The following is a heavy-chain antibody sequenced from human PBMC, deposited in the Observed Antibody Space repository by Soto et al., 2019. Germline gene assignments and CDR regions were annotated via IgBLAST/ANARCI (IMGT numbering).Heavy chain of an antibody. V-gene: IGHV3-30-3*01. CDR3: ATDHYYDSSGYDDSDAFDI. D-gene: IGHD3-22*01. J-gene: IGHJ3*02. CDR2: ISYDGSNK. Sequence: QVQLVESGGGVVQPGRSLRLSCAASGFTFSSYAMHWVRQAPGKGLEWVAVISYDGSNKYYADSVKGRFTISRDNSKNTLYLQMNSLRAEDTAVYYCATDHYYDSSGYDDSDAFDIWGQGTMVTVSS. CDR1: GFTFSSYA.